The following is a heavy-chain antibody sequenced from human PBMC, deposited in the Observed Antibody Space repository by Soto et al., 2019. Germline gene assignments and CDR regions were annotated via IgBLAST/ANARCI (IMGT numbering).Heavy chain of an antibody. J-gene: IGHJ4*02. CDR2: ISYDGSNK. D-gene: IGHD3-16*01. CDR1: GFTFSSYG. Sequence: PGGSLRLSCAASGFTFSSYGMHWVRQAPGKGLEWVAVISYDGSNKYYADSVKGRFTISRDNSKNTLYLQMNSLRVEDTAVYSCTRGGSLYDRTKGDYWGPGTQVTVSS. V-gene: IGHV3-30*03. CDR3: TRGGSLYDRTKGDY.